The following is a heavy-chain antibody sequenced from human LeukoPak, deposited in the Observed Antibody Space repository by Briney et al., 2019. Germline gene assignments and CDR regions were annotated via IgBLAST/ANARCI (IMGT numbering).Heavy chain of an antibody. D-gene: IGHD3-10*01. J-gene: IGHJ4*02. CDR2: IYTSGST. V-gene: IGHV4-61*02. CDR1: GGSISSGSYY. Sequence: PSQTLSLTCTVSGGSISSGSYYWNWIRQPAGKGLEWIGRIYTSGSTNYNPSLKSRVTISVDTSKNQFSLKLSSVTAADTAVYYCARGGKYYSPGGDYWGQGTLVTVSS. CDR3: ARGGKYYSPGGDY.